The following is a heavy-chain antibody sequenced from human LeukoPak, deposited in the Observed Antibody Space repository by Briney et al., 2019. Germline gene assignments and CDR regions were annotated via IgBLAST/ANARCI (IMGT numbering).Heavy chain of an antibody. CDR3: ARGGDYGDLRYFDY. Sequence: PSETLSLTCTVSGGSISGYYWSWIRQSPGKGLEWIGYIYYRGSTNYNPSLKSRVTFSVDTSKNQFSLKLNSVTAADTAVYYCARGGDYGDLRYFDYWGQGTLVTVSS. D-gene: IGHD4-17*01. V-gene: IGHV4-59*01. J-gene: IGHJ4*02. CDR2: IYYRGST. CDR1: GGSISGYY.